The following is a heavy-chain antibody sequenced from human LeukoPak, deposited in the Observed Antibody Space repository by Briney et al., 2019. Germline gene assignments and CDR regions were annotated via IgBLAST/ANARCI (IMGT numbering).Heavy chain of an antibody. D-gene: IGHD6-13*01. CDR1: GGTFSSYA. J-gene: IGHJ6*02. CDR3: ARDLVAAAGYYYYGMDV. V-gene: IGHV1-69*06. CDR2: IIPIFGTA. Sequence: SVKVSCKASGGTFSSYAISWVRQAPGQGLEWMGGIIPIFGTANYAQKFQGRVTITADKSTSTAYMELSSLRSEDTAVYYCARDLVAAAGYYYYGMDVWGQGTTVTVSS.